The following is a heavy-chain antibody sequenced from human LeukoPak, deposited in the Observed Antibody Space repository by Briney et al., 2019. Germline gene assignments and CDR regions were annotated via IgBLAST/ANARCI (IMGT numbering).Heavy chain of an antibody. CDR3: ARGLETTGWYKAFDI. D-gene: IGHD6-19*01. CDR1: GFTFTSYG. CDR2: ISRSGSSTI. V-gene: IGHV3-48*01. Sequence: PGGSLRLSCAASGFTFTSYGMHWVRQAPGKGLEWVSYISRSGSSTIYYADSVKGRFTISRDNARNSLYLQMFSLRVEDTAVYYCARGLETTGWYKAFDIWGQGTMVTVSS. J-gene: IGHJ3*02.